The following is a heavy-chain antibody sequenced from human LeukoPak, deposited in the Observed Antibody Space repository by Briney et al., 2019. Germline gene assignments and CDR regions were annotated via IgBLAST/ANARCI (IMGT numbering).Heavy chain of an antibody. D-gene: IGHD3-22*01. Sequence: SETLSLTCTVSGGSISSGSYHWSWIRQPAGKGLEWIGRIYTSGSTNYNPSLKSRVTISVDTSKNQFSLKLSSVTAADTAVYYCARDAYYYDSSGYYRFDYWGQGTLVTVSS. J-gene: IGHJ4*02. CDR3: ARDAYYYDSSGYYRFDY. CDR2: IYTSGST. V-gene: IGHV4-61*02. CDR1: GGSISSGSYH.